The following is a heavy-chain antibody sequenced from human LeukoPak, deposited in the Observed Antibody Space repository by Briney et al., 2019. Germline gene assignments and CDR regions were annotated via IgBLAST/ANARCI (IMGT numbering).Heavy chain of an antibody. CDR3: ARGIKIRYSSGWTRFRFDP. Sequence: KPSETLSLTCTVSGGSISSYYWSWIRQPPGKGLEWIGYIYYSGSTNYNPSLKSRVTISVDTSKNQFSLKLSSVTAADTAVYYCARGIKIRYSSGWTRFRFDPWGQGTLVTVSS. CDR1: GGSISSYY. CDR2: IYYSGST. V-gene: IGHV4-59*12. D-gene: IGHD6-19*01. J-gene: IGHJ5*02.